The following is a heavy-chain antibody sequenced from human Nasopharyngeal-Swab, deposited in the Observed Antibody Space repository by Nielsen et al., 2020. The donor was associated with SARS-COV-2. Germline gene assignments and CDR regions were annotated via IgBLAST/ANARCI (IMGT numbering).Heavy chain of an antibody. Sequence: ASVKVSCKTSGYTFTSYFIHWVRQAPGQGLEWMGIVNPSGSDTTYAQKFQGRLTMTRDTSTGTVYMELSSLTSEDTAVYYCARLGAGRTFFDYWGQGTLVTVSS. J-gene: IGHJ4*02. CDR1: GYTFTSYF. V-gene: IGHV1-46*01. D-gene: IGHD6-6*01. CDR3: ARLGAGRTFFDY. CDR2: VNPSGSDT.